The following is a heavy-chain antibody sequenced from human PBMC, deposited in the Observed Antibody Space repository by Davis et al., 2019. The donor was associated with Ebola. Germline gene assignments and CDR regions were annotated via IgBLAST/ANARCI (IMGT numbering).Heavy chain of an antibody. V-gene: IGHV3-74*01. CDR3: VRLTGNDAFDL. Sequence: PGGSLRPSCVASGFPFRSHWMHWVRKAPGKGLEWVSRMNNDGSRTKYADSVKGRLTISRDNAKNTLYLQMIRLRTEDTAIYYCVRLTGNDAFDLWGQGTMVTVSS. J-gene: IGHJ3*01. CDR2: MNNDGSRT. CDR1: GFPFRSHW. D-gene: IGHD3-9*01.